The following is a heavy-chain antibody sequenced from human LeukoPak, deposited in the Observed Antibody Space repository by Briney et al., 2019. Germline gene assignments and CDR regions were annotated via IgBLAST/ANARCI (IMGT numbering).Heavy chain of an antibody. CDR3: AKDRYSSGWYYFDY. V-gene: IGHV3-74*01. CDR1: GFTFSSYW. Sequence: SGGSLRLSCAASGFTFSSYWMHWVRQAPGKGLVWVSRINSDGSSTSYADSVKGRFTISRDNAKNTLYLQMNSLRAEDTAVYYCAKDRYSSGWYYFDYWGQGTLVTVSS. J-gene: IGHJ4*02. CDR2: INSDGSST. D-gene: IGHD6-19*01.